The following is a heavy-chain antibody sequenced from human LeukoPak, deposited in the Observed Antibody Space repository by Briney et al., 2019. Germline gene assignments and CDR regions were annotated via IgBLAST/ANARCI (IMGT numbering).Heavy chain of an antibody. CDR1: GGSISGYY. CDR3: ARSYYYDSSGYYYGKYYFDS. Sequence: SETLSLTCTVSGGSISGYYWSWIRQPPGKGLELIGHIYYSGSTTYNSSLKSRVTISVDTSKNQFSLKLSSVTAADTAVYYCARSYYYDSSGYYYGKYYFDSWGQGTLVTVSS. D-gene: IGHD3-22*01. CDR2: IYYSGST. V-gene: IGHV4-59*08. J-gene: IGHJ4*02.